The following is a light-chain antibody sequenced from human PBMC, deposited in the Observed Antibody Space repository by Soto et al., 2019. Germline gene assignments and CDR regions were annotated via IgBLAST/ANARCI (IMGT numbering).Light chain of an antibody. CDR2: GAS. CDR1: QSVGSS. Sequence: IVLTQSPATLSVSPGERVTLSCRTSQSVGSSLAWYQQVPGQAPRLLIYGASSRETGISDRFSGGGSGTEFVLTISDLQSEDFAVYSCQQYNAWPPTFGQGTKVDIK. CDR3: QQYNAWPPT. V-gene: IGKV3-15*01. J-gene: IGKJ1*01.